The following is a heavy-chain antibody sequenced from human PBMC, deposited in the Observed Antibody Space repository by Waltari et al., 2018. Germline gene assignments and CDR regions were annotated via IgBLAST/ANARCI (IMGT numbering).Heavy chain of an antibody. CDR2: IHHSGST. CDR3: ARENYGDHRYYYYYGMDV. J-gene: IGHJ6*02. CDR1: GYSISTDYY. D-gene: IGHD4-17*01. V-gene: IGHV4-38-2*02. Sequence: QVQLQESGPGLVKPSETLSLTCAVSGYSISTDYYWVWIRQPPGKGLEWIGNIHHSGSTYYNPSLKSRVSISLDTSKNQFSLELSSLTADDTAVYYCARENYGDHRYYYYYGMDVWGQGTTVTVSS.